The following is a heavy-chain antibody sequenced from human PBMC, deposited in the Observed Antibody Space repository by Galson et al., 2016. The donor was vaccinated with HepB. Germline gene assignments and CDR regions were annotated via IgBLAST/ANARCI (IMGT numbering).Heavy chain of an antibody. CDR3: ARETLNRGYGPNLDS. CDR2: VNPNTGDT. CDR1: DYSLTELC. D-gene: IGHD5-12*01. J-gene: IGHJ4*02. Sequence: SVKVSCKVSDYSLTELCMHWVRQAPGQGLEWIGWVNPNTGDTNSAQKFQGRITVTRDTSISTAYMELRRLTSDDTAVYSCARETLNRGYGPNLDSWGQGTLVTVSS. V-gene: IGHV1-2*02.